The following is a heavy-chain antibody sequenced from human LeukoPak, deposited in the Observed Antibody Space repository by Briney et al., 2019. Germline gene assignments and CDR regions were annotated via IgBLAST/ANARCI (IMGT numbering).Heavy chain of an antibody. V-gene: IGHV4-31*03. CDR2: ISYSGST. J-gene: IGHJ4*02. CDR3: ARKDYYGSGSFDH. Sequence: PSEALSLTCTVSGGSISSGGYYWTWIRQHPGKGLEWIGFISYSGSTYYNPSLQSRLTISLDTSKNQFSLKLSSVTAADTAVYYCARKDYYGSGSFDHWGQGTLVTVSS. D-gene: IGHD3-10*01. CDR1: GGSISSGGYY.